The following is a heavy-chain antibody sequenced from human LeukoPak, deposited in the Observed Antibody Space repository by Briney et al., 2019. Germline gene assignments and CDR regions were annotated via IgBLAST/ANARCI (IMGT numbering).Heavy chain of an antibody. CDR2: ISGSGGST. J-gene: IGHJ6*03. CDR1: GFTFSSYG. D-gene: IGHD7-27*01. Sequence: AGGTLRLSCAASGFTFSSYGMSWVRQAPGKGLEWVSAISGSGGSTYYADSVKGRFTISRDNSKNTLYLQMNSLRAEDTAVYYCAKGSGAGAWGLYYYMDVWGKGTTVTVSS. V-gene: IGHV3-23*01. CDR3: AKGSGAGAWGLYYYMDV.